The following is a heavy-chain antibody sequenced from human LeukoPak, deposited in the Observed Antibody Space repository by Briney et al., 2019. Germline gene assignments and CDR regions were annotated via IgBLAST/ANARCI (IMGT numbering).Heavy chain of an antibody. Sequence: AGGSLRLSCAASGFTFSSYWMSWVRQAPGKGLEWVANTKQDGSEKYYVDSVKGRFTISRDNAKNSLYLQMNSLRAEDTAVYYCVRGFCSSTSCLRRLDYWGQGTLVTVSS. D-gene: IGHD2-2*01. CDR3: VRGFCSSTSCLRRLDY. CDR2: TKQDGSEK. J-gene: IGHJ4*02. V-gene: IGHV3-7*04. CDR1: GFTFSSYW.